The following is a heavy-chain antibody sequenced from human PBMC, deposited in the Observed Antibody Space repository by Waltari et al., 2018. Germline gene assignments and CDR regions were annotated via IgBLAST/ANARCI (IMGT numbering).Heavy chain of an antibody. Sequence: QVQLQQWGAGLLKPSETLSLTCAVYGGSFSGYYWSWIRQPPGKGLEWIGEINHSGSTNNNPSIKSRVTISVDTSKNQFSLKLSSVTAADTAVYYCARRPWVVVPAASFDYWGQGTLVTVSS. CDR2: INHSGST. J-gene: IGHJ4*02. CDR1: GGSFSGYY. V-gene: IGHV4-34*01. CDR3: ARRPWVVVPAASFDY. D-gene: IGHD2-2*01.